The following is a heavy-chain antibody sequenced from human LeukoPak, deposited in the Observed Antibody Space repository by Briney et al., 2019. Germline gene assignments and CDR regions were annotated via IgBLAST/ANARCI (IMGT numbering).Heavy chain of an antibody. CDR1: GFSFSSYG. V-gene: IGHV3-30*03. Sequence: GRSLRLSCAASGFSFSSYGMQWVRQAPGKGLEWVVVISYDGSNKYYGDSVKGRFTISRDNSKNTLYLQMNSLRAEDTAVYYCARGKGSGSYYNDCEYWGQGTLVTVSS. J-gene: IGHJ4*02. CDR3: ARGKGSGSYYNDCEY. CDR2: ISYDGSNK. D-gene: IGHD3-10*01.